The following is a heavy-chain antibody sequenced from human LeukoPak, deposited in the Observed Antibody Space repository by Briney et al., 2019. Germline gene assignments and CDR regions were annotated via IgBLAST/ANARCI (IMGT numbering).Heavy chain of an antibody. V-gene: IGHV3-23*01. CDR2: ISGDGGST. CDR3: AKTSKYSTTWYDY. D-gene: IGHD6-13*01. J-gene: IGHJ4*02. CDR1: GFTFSNYA. Sequence: PGGSLRLSCAASGFTFSNYAMSWVRQAPGKGREWVSGISGDGGSTYYADSVKGRFTISRGSSENALYLQMNSLRAEDTAVYYCAKTSKYSTTWYDYWGQGTLVTVSS.